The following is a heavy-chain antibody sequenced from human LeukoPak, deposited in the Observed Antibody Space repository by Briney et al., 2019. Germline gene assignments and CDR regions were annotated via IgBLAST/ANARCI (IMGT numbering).Heavy chain of an antibody. Sequence: GGSLRLSCAASGFTFSSYWMSWVRQAPGKGLEWVANIKQDGSEKYYVDSVKGRFTISRDNAKNSLYLQMNSLRAEDTAVYYCARDKIVGATIFDYWGQGTLVTVPS. CDR1: GFTFSSYW. CDR3: ARDKIVGATIFDY. V-gene: IGHV3-7*01. D-gene: IGHD1-26*01. J-gene: IGHJ4*02. CDR2: IKQDGSEK.